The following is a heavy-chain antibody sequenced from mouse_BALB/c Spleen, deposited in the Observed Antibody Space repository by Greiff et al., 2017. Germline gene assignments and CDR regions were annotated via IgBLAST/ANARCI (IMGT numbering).Heavy chain of an antibody. Sequence: VQVVESGPGLVQPSQSLSITCTVSGFSLTSYGVHWVRQSPGKGLEWLGVIWSGGSTDYNAAFISRLSISKDNSKSQVFFKMNSLQANDTAIYYCARNYYYGSSWYFDVWGAGTTVTVSS. CDR3: ARNYYYGSSWYFDV. CDR1: GFSLTSYG. CDR2: IWSGGST. D-gene: IGHD1-1*01. V-gene: IGHV2-2*02. J-gene: IGHJ1*01.